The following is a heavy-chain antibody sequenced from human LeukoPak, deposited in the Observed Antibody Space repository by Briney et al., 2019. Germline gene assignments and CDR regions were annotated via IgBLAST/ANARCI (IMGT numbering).Heavy chain of an antibody. CDR3: AKDSSAYSGSYYDY. V-gene: IGHV3-33*06. Sequence: GRSLRLSCAASGFTFSSHGMHRVRQSPGKGLEWVAVIWYDGSNKYYADSVKGRFTISRDNSKNTLYLQMNSLRAEDTAIYYCAKDSSAYSGSYYDYWGQGTLVTVS. CDR1: GFTFSSHG. J-gene: IGHJ4*02. CDR2: IWYDGSNK. D-gene: IGHD1-26*01.